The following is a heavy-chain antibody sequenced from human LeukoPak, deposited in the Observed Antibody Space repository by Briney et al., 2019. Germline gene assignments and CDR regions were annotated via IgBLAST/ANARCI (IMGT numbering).Heavy chain of an antibody. CDR3: ARIAVAVTPV. J-gene: IGHJ4*02. CDR2: TFFRSKWSY. Sequence: SQTLSLTCAISGDSLSSNSAAWSWIRQSPSRGLEWLGRTFFRSKWSYEYAVSLKSRITINPDTSKNQFSLQLISVTPEDTAVYYCARIAVAVTPVWGQGTLVTVSS. D-gene: IGHD6-19*01. V-gene: IGHV6-1*01. CDR1: GDSLSSNSAA.